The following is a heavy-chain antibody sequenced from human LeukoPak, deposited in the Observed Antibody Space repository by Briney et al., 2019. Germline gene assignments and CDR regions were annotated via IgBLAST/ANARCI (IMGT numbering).Heavy chain of an antibody. CDR1: GFSFTNAW. V-gene: IGHV3-15*01. Sequence: GGSLRLSCAASGFSFTNAWLSWVRQAPGKGLEWVGLIKSKADGGTPDYAAPVTGRFTISRDDSTHTLYLQMNSLKSEDTAVYYCTSGGGTMDFWGQGTLVTVSS. D-gene: IGHD2-15*01. J-gene: IGHJ4*02. CDR2: IKSKADGGTP. CDR3: TSGGGTMDF.